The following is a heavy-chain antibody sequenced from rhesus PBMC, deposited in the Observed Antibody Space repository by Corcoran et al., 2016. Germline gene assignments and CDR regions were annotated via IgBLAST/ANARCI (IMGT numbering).Heavy chain of an antibody. V-gene: IGHV4-80*01. CDR1: GGSFSSYW. CDR3: ARYQGGWNNDRHFDY. CDR2: INGNSGST. D-gene: IGHD1-20*01. J-gene: IGHJ4*01. Sequence: QVQLQESGPGLVKPSETLSLTCAVSGGSFSSYWWSWRRQPPGKGLEWIGEINGNSGSTNYNPSLKSRVTISKDASKNQFSLKLSSVTAADTAVYYCARYQGGWNNDRHFDYWGQGVLVTGSS.